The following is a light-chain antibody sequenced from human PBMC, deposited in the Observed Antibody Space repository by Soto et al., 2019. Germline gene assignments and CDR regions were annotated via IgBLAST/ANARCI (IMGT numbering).Light chain of an antibody. V-gene: IGKV1-5*03. Sequence: DIQMTQSPSTLSGSVGDRVTITCRASQTISSWLAWYQQKPGKAPKLLIYKASTLKSGVPSRFSGSGSGTEFSLTSISVQPDDFSNYYCQHYNSYAGAFGQGTTVELK. J-gene: IGKJ1*01. CDR2: KAS. CDR3: QHYNSYAGA. CDR1: QTISSW.